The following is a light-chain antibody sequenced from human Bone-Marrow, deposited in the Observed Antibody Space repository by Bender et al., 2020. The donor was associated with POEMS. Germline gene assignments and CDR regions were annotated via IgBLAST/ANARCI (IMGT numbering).Light chain of an antibody. CDR3: QSADSSGTQVV. CDR1: VLLKQY. CDR2: QDT. Sequence: NELSQPPSVSVSPGQTARITCFGDVLLKQYVYWYQQKSGQAPVLAISQDTGRPSGIPARFSGSSSGTTVTLTINEVQAEDEADYYCQSADSSGTQVVFGGGTKLTVL. V-gene: IGLV3-25*03. J-gene: IGLJ2*01.